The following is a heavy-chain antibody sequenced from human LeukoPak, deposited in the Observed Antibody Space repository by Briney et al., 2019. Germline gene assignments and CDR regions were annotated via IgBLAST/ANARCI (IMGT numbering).Heavy chain of an antibody. CDR3: ASTYCGGDCYQGYYYYGMDV. CDR2: ISCDGCNK. V-gene: IGHV3-30-3*01. Sequence: PGGSLRLSCAASGFTFSSYAMHWVRQAPGKGLEWVAVISCDGCNKYYADSVKGRFTISRDNSKNTLYLQMNSLRAEDTAVYYCASTYCGGDCYQGYYYYGMDVWGQGTTVTVSS. D-gene: IGHD2-21*02. CDR1: GFTFSSYA. J-gene: IGHJ6*02.